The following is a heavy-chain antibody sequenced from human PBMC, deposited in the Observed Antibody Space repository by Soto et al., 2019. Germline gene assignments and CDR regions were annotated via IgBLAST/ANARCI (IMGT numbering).Heavy chain of an antibody. CDR2: VSTTGATT. CDR1: GFIFTSYA. CDR3: AKDLEYSTSWTGGF. V-gene: IGHV3-23*01. Sequence: EVQVLESGGGLVQPGGSLRLSCAASGFIFTSYAMSWVRQAPGKGLEWVSSVSTTGATTYYADSVKGRFTISRDNSKNTVYLQMNSLRAEDTAVYYCAKDLEYSTSWTGGFWGQGTLVTVSS. D-gene: IGHD6-6*01. J-gene: IGHJ4*02.